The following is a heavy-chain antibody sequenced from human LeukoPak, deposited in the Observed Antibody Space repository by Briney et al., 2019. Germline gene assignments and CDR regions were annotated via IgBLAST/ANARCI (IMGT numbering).Heavy chain of an antibody. CDR3: ATSVSYYYYYGMDV. CDR2: IIPIFGTA. CDR1: GGTFSSYA. V-gene: IGHV1-69*13. Sequence: ASVKVSCKASGGTFSSYAISWVRQAPGQGLEWMGGIIPIFGTANYAQKFQGRVTITADESTSTAYMELSSLRSEDTAVYYCATSVSYYYYYGMDVWGQGTTVTVSS. J-gene: IGHJ6*02.